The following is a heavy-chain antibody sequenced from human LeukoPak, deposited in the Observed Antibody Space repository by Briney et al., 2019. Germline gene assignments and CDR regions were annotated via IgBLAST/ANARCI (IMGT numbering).Heavy chain of an antibody. D-gene: IGHD6-19*01. Sequence: GGSLRLSCAASGFTVSSSYMSWVRQAPGKGLEWVSVIYSGGSTYYADSVKGRFTISRDNSKNTLYLQMNSLRAEDTAVYYCARGHSSGWYFDYWGQGTLVTVSS. V-gene: IGHV3-66*01. CDR1: GFTVSSSY. CDR3: ARGHSSGWYFDY. J-gene: IGHJ4*02. CDR2: IYSGGST.